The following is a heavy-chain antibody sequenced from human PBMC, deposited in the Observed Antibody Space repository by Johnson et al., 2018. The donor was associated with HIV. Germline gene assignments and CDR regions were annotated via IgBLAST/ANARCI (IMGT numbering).Heavy chain of an antibody. D-gene: IGHD6-13*01. CDR1: GFTFSSYA. CDR2: ISGSGGST. CDR3: ARAGRQQLVLDAFDI. J-gene: IGHJ3*02. V-gene: IGHV3-23*04. Sequence: VQLVESGGGLVQPGGSLRLSCAASGFTFSSYAMSWVRQAPRKGLEWVSAISGSGGSTYYADSVQGRFTISRDNAKNTLYLQMHSLRAEDTAVDYCARAGRQQLVLDAFDIWGQGTMVTVSS.